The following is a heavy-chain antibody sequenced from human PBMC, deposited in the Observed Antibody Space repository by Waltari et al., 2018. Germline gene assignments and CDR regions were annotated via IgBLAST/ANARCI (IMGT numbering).Heavy chain of an antibody. CDR1: GFTVSRSY. CDR2: IYSGGST. D-gene: IGHD4-17*01. V-gene: IGHV3-66*02. J-gene: IGHJ4*02. CDR3: ASSYGGNALFAY. Sequence: EVQLVASGGGLVQPGGSLRLSCAASGFTVSRSYMTWVRQAPGKGLEWVSVIYSGGSTYYADSVKGRFTISRDNSKNTLYLQMNSLRAEDTAVYYCASSYGGNALFAYWGQGTLVTVSS.